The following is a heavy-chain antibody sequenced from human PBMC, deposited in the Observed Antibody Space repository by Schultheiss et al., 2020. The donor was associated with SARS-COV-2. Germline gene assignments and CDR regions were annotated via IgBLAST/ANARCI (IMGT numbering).Heavy chain of an antibody. CDR2: IYPADSDT. J-gene: IGHJ3*02. Sequence: GGSLRLSCKGSGYSFTNYWIGWVRQMPGKGLEWMGIIYPADSDTRYSPSFQGQVTISADKSISTAYLLWSSLKASDTAMYYCARPGGYSLGVDAFDIWGQGTMVTVSS. D-gene: IGHD3-10*01. V-gene: IGHV5-51*01. CDR1: GYSFTNYW. CDR3: ARPGGYSLGVDAFDI.